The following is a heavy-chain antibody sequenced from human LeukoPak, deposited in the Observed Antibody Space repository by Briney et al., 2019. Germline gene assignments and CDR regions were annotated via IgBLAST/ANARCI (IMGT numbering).Heavy chain of an antibody. V-gene: IGHV1-8*03. J-gene: IGHJ4*02. D-gene: IGHD3-9*01. Sequence: ASVKVSCKASGYTFTSFDINWVRQATGQRLEWMGWMNPKSGSAGYARNFQGRVTFTRDTSISTAYMELSSLTSEDTAVYYCARDGPRGILTGYQSYYFDYWGQGTLVTVSS. CDR1: GYTFTSFD. CDR2: MNPKSGSA. CDR3: ARDGPRGILTGYQSYYFDY.